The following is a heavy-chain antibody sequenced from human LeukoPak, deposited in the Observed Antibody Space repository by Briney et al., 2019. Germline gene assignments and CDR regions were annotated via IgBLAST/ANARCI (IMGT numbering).Heavy chain of an antibody. Sequence: SVKVSCKASGYTFNSYGISWVRQAPGQGLEWMGGIIPIFGTANYAQKFQGRVTITADKSTSTAYMELSSLRSEDTAVYYCARGGDGYNSNFDYWGQGTLVTVSS. J-gene: IGHJ4*02. V-gene: IGHV1-69*06. D-gene: IGHD5-24*01. CDR2: IIPIFGTA. CDR3: ARGGDGYNSNFDY. CDR1: GYTFNSYG.